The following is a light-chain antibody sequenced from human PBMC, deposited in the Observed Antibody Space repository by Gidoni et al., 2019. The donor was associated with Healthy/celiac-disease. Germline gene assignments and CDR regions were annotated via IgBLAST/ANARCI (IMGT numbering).Light chain of an antibody. CDR1: QNINNY. Sequence: DIQMTQSPSSLSASVGERVTITCRSSQNINNYLNWYQQKPGKAPKFLIYAASSLQSGVPSRFSGSGSGTDFTLTISSLQPEDFATYYCQQSYSTPRTFGQGTKLEIK. CDR2: AAS. CDR3: QQSYSTPRT. J-gene: IGKJ2*02. V-gene: IGKV1-39*01.